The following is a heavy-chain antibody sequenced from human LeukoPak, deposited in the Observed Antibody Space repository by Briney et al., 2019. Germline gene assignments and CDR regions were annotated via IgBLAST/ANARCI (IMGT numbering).Heavy chain of an antibody. V-gene: IGHV3-33*01. CDR1: GFTFSSYG. CDR2: IWYDGSNK. J-gene: IGHJ3*02. CDR3: AGGRDTAMVSYAFDI. Sequence: GGSLRLSCAASGFTFSSYGMHWVRQAPGKGLEWVAVIWYDGSNKYYADPVKGRFTISRDNSKNTLYLQMNSLRAEDTAVYYCAGGRDTAMVSYAFDIWRQGTMVTVSS. D-gene: IGHD5-18*01.